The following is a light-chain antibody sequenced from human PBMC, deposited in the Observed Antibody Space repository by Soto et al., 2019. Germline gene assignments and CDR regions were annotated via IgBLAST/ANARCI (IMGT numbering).Light chain of an antibody. CDR3: QQSYSNSWT. CDR2: AAS. Sequence: DVQRTLSKSSLSASVEDRVIITCRASQSISNHLNWYQQKPGKDPKLLIFAASSLKSGVPSRFSGSGSGTDFTLTISSLQPEDYATYYCQQSYSNSWTFGQGTKVDI. V-gene: IGKV1-39*01. CDR1: QSISNH. J-gene: IGKJ1*01.